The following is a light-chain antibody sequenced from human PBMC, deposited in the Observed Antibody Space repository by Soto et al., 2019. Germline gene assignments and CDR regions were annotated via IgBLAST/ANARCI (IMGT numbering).Light chain of an antibody. CDR3: CSYVGATTYV. V-gene: IGLV2-23*01. CDR1: SSNIGGYNV. J-gene: IGLJ1*01. Sequence: QSAPTQPASVSGPPGQSITISCCGTSSNIGGYNVVSWYQQHPGNATKVIVYEGIKRPSGVSDRFSGSTPGTTASLTISGLQAEDEAEYYCCSYVGATTYVFGSGTKVTVL. CDR2: EGI.